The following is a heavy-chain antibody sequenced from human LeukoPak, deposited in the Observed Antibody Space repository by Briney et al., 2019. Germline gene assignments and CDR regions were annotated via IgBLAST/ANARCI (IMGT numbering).Heavy chain of an antibody. J-gene: IGHJ6*03. V-gene: IGHV3-30*01. Sequence: PGGSLRLSCAASGFTFSSYAMHWVRQAPGKGLEWVAVISYDGSNKYYADSVKGRFTISRDNSKNTLYLQMNSLRAEDTAVYYCASTSIAARPAQPYYYYMDVWGKGTTVTVSS. D-gene: IGHD6-6*01. CDR3: ASTSIAARPAQPYYYYMDV. CDR1: GFTFSSYA. CDR2: ISYDGSNK.